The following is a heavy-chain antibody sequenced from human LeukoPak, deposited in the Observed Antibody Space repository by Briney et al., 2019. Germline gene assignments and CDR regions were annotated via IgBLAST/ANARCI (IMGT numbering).Heavy chain of an antibody. Sequence: GGSLRLSCAASGFTFSSYAMHWVRQAPGKGLEYVSAISSNGGSTYYANSVKGRFTISRDNSKNTLYLQMGSLRAEDMAVYYCARDFYDTLTGSLDYWGQGTLVTVSS. D-gene: IGHD3-9*01. J-gene: IGHJ4*02. CDR3: ARDFYDTLTGSLDY. CDR2: ISSNGGST. CDR1: GFTFSSYA. V-gene: IGHV3-64*01.